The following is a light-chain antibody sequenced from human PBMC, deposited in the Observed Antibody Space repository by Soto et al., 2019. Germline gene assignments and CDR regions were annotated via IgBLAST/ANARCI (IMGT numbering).Light chain of an antibody. CDR1: QGISSY. CDR2: AAS. CDR3: QQYYSYPPT. J-gene: IGKJ1*01. Sequence: AIRMTQSPSSLSASRGDRVTITCRASQGISSYLAWYQQKPGKAPKLLIYAASTLQSGVPSRFSGSGSGTDFTLTISCLQSEDFATDYCQQYYSYPPTFGQGTKVDIK. V-gene: IGKV1-8*01.